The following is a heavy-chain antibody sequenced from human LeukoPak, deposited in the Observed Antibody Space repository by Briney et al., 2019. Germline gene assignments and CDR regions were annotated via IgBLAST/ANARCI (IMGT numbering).Heavy chain of an antibody. Sequence: SETLSLTCTVSGGSISSGSYYWSWIRQTAGKGLEWIGRIYTSGSTNYNPSLKSRVTISVDTSKNQLSLKVNSVTATDTAVYYCARDAEYSGYALGYFDYWGQGTLVTVSS. D-gene: IGHD5-12*01. V-gene: IGHV4-61*02. CDR2: IYTSGST. CDR3: ARDAEYSGYALGYFDY. CDR1: GGSISSGSYY. J-gene: IGHJ4*02.